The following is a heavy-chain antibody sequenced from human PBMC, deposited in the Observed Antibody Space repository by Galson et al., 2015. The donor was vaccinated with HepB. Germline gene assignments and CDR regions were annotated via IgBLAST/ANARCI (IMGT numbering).Heavy chain of an antibody. J-gene: IGHJ6*02. CDR3: ARAILSLRIAVAGPVYGMDV. CDR2: IYSGGST. V-gene: IGHV3-66*01. D-gene: IGHD6-19*01. Sequence: SLRLSCAASGFTVSSNYMSWVRQAPGKGLEWVSVIYSGGSTYYAESVKGRFTISRDNSKNTLYLQMNSLRAEDTAVYYCARAILSLRIAVAGPVYGMDVWGQGTTVTVSS. CDR1: GFTVSSNY.